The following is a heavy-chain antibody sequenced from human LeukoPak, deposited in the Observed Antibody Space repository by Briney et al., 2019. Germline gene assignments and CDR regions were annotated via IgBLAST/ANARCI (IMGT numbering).Heavy chain of an antibody. CDR2: VYHSGST. CDR3: ARGKYYGDSDF. J-gene: IGHJ4*02. V-gene: IGHV4-61*01. CDR1: GDSVISGLYY. Sequence: SETLSLTCSVSGDSVISGLYYWTWVRQPPGKGLEWIGYVYHSGSTTYNPSHKSRVTISIDTSQNKFSLKLRSVTAADTAMYYCARGKYYGDSDFWGQGTLVIVSS. D-gene: IGHD3-3*01.